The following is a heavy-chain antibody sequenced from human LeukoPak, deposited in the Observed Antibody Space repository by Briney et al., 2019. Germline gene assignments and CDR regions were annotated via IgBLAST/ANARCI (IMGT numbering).Heavy chain of an antibody. CDR3: ARDRITMVRGESDY. CDR2: ISSSSSYI. V-gene: IGHV3-21*01. J-gene: IGHJ4*02. D-gene: IGHD3-10*01. Sequence: GGSLRLSCAASGFTFSSYSMNWVRQAPGKGLEWVSSISSSSSYIYYTDSVKGRFTIFRDNAKNSLYLQMNSLRAEDTAVYYCARDRITMVRGESDYWGQGTLVTVSS. CDR1: GFTFSSYS.